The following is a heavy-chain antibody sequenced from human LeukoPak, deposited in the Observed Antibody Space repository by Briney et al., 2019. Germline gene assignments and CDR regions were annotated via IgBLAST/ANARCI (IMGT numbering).Heavy chain of an antibody. D-gene: IGHD6-6*01. Sequence: ASVKVSCKASGYTFTNYAMNWVRQAPGHGLEWMGWINTNTGNPTYDQGFTGRFVFSLDTSVSTAYLQISSLKAEDTAVYYCAREVVPGAFDIWGQGTMVTVSS. CDR3: AREVVPGAFDI. J-gene: IGHJ3*02. CDR1: GYTFTNYA. CDR2: INTNTGNP. V-gene: IGHV7-4-1*02.